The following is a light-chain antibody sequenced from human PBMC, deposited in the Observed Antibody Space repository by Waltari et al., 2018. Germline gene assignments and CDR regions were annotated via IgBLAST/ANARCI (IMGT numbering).Light chain of an antibody. CDR2: DLS. CDR3: SSYTPTSAII. CDR1: SRDVGGFDS. Sequence: QSALTQPASVAGSPGQSITLPCTGTSRDVGGFDSVDWYQQYPGKAPTLILFDLSRWPSGVSNRFSGSKSGNTASLTISGLQAEDESDYYCSSYTPTSAIIFGGGTTLTVL. V-gene: IGLV2-14*03. J-gene: IGLJ2*01.